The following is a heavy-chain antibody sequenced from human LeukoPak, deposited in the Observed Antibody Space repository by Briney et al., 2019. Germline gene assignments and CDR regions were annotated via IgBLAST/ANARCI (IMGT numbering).Heavy chain of an antibody. CDR2: ISSSSSYI. CDR3: ARDNPEYSSSWYYALGWFDP. V-gene: IGHV3-21*01. CDR1: GFTFSSYS. Sequence: PGGSLRLSCAASGFTFSSYSMNWVRQAPGKGLEWVSSISSSSSYIYYADSVKGRFTIPRDNAKNSLYLQMNSLRAEDTAVYYCARDNPEYSSSWYYALGWFDPWGQGTLVTVSS. J-gene: IGHJ5*02. D-gene: IGHD6-13*01.